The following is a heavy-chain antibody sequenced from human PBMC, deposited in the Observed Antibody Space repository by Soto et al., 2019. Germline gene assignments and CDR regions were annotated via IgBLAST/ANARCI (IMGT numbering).Heavy chain of an antibody. J-gene: IGHJ4*02. CDR3: TSSPETPTLYRRALPYFFAS. CDR1: GGSISRGGSY. V-gene: IGHV4-31*03. D-gene: IGHD3-16*02. Sequence: QVQLQESGPGLVKPSQTLSLTCSVSGGSISRGGSYWSWIRHRPGKGLEWIGYIYYSGSFYYTPSLKGRVIISPGTSKNQFSLKLSSVTAADTAVYYCTSSPETPTLYRRALPYFFASWGQGSLVTVSS. CDR2: IYYSGSF.